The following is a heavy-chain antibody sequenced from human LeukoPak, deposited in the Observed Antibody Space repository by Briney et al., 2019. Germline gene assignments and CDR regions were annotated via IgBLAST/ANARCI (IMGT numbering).Heavy chain of an antibody. J-gene: IGHJ3*02. CDR2: IIPIFGTA. V-gene: IGHV1-69*05. Sequence: ASVKVSCKASGGTFSSYAISWVRQAPGQGLEWMGGIIPIFGTANYAQKFQGRVTITTDESTSTAYMELSSLRSEDTAVYYCARDHPRYDAFDIWGQGTMVTVSS. CDR3: ARDHPRYDAFDI. CDR1: GGTFSSYA. D-gene: IGHD3-16*02.